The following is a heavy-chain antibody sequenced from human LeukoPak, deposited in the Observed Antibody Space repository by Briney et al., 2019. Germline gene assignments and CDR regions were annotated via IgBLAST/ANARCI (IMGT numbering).Heavy chain of an antibody. CDR2: IWYEGSNK. J-gene: IGHJ4*02. V-gene: IGHV3-33*01. Sequence: GGSLRLSCAASGFTFSSYGMHWVRQAPGKGLGWVAVIWYEGSNKYYADSVQGRFTISRDNSKNTLYLQMNSLRAEDTAVYYCARDSYGFDYWGQGTLVTVSS. CDR1: GFTFSSYG. D-gene: IGHD4-17*01. CDR3: ARDSYGFDY.